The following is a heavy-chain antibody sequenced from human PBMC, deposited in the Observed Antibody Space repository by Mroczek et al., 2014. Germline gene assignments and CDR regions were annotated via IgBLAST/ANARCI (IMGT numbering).Heavy chain of an antibody. J-gene: IGHJ6*02. Sequence: QVQLQQWGRRTVEAFGDPVPRLRCLWWVLQWLLLELDPPAPREGLEWIGEINHSGSTNYNPSLKSRVTISVDTSKNQFSLKLSSVTAADTAVYYCARILQPVYYYYYYGMDVWGQGTTVTVSS. CDR2: INHSGST. D-gene: IGHD4-11*01. CDR3: ARILQPVYYYYYYGMDV. CDR1: WVLQWLL. V-gene: IGHV4-34*01.